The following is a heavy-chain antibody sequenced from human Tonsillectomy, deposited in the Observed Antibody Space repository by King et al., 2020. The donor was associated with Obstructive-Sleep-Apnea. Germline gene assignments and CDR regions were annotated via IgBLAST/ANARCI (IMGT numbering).Heavy chain of an antibody. D-gene: IGHD6-13*01. Sequence: VQLVESGGGLVQPGRSLRLSCTASGFSFGDYAMTWFRQAPGKGLEWVGFIRSKTYGGTTEYAASVKGRFTISRDDSKSIAYLQMNSLKTDDTAVYYCTRGPYSSSFDWFDPWGQGTLVTVSS. CDR3: TRGPYSSSFDWFDP. V-gene: IGHV3-49*03. J-gene: IGHJ5*02. CDR1: GFSFGDYA. CDR2: IRSKTYGGTT.